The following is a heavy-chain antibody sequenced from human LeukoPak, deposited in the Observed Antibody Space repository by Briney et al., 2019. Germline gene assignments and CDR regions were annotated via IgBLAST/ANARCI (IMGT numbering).Heavy chain of an antibody. CDR1: GGSISSSSSY. J-gene: IGHJ4*02. D-gene: IGHD3-10*01. CDR3: ARLSGSGSQFDY. V-gene: IGHV4-39*01. Sequence: SETLSLTCTVSGGSISSSSSYWGWIRQPPRTGLEWIGTIYYSGSTYYNPSLKSRVARSVDTSKNQFALKLSSVTAADTAVYYCARLSGSGSQFDYWGQGTLVTVSS. CDR2: IYYSGST.